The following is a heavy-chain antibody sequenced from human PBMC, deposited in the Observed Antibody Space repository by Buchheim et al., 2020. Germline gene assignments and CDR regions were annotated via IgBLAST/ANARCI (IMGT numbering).Heavy chain of an antibody. CDR3: ARENWERPPHWYFDL. J-gene: IGHJ2*01. CDR1: GGSISSYY. CDR2: VLHNGNT. D-gene: IGHD3-16*01. Sequence: QVQLQESGPGLVKPSETLSLTCTVSGGSISSYYWSWIRQPPGRGLEWIGYVLHNGNTNYNPSLNSRLSMSVDKSRNQFPLKLSSVTAADTAVYYCARENWERPPHWYFDLWGRGTL. V-gene: IGHV4-59*01.